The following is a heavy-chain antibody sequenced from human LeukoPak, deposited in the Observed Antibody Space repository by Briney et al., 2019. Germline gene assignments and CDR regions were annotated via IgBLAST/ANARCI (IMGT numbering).Heavy chain of an antibody. J-gene: IGHJ4*02. D-gene: IGHD3-10*01. V-gene: IGHV4-4*08. CDR2: VYSSGNT. CDR1: DGSISIYY. Sequence: SETLSLTCTVSDGSISIYYWSWIRQPPGKGLEWIGCVYSSGNTNYSPSLKGRAIISADTSKNQFSLKLTSVTAADTAVYYCVRDRELTYWGQGILVTVSS. CDR3: VRDRELTY.